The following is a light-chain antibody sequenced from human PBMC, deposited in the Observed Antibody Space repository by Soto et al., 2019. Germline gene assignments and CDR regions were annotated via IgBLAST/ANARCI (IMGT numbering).Light chain of an antibody. J-gene: IGKJ1*01. Sequence: EIVMTQSPATLSVSPGERATLSCRASQSVSSNLAWYQQKPGQAPRLLMYGASSRATGIPARFSGSGSGTEFTLTISSLQSEDFAVYYCQQYNSRWTFGQGTKV. CDR2: GAS. CDR3: QQYNSRWT. V-gene: IGKV3-15*01. CDR1: QSVSSN.